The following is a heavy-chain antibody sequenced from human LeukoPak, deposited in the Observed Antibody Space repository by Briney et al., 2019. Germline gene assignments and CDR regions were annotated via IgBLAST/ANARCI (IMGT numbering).Heavy chain of an antibody. D-gene: IGHD3-22*01. Sequence: PGGSLRLSCAASGFTFSSYSMNWVRQAPGKGLEWVSSISSSSSYIYYADSVKGRFTISRDNAKNSLYLQMNSLRAEDTAVYYCARTLAYDSSGYPLGYWGQGTLVTVSS. J-gene: IGHJ4*02. CDR1: GFTFSSYS. CDR2: ISSSSSYI. V-gene: IGHV3-21*01. CDR3: ARTLAYDSSGYPLGY.